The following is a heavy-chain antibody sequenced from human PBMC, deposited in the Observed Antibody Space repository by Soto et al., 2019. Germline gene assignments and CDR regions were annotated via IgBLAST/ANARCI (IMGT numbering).Heavy chain of an antibody. CDR1: CGSIISGDYY. Sequence: SETLSLTCTFSCGSIISGDYYWSWIRQPPGKGLEWIGYIYYSGSTYYNPSLKSRVTISVDTSKNQFSLKLSSVTAADTAVYYCARDQPDIVTYGMDVWGQGTTVTVSS. CDR2: IYYSGST. CDR3: ARDQPDIVTYGMDV. J-gene: IGHJ6*02. V-gene: IGHV4-30-4*01. D-gene: IGHD5-12*01.